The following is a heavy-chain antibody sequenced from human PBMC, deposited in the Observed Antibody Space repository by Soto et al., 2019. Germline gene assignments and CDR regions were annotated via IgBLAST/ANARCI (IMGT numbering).Heavy chain of an antibody. CDR2: ISYDGSNK. J-gene: IGHJ6*02. D-gene: IGHD3-10*01. V-gene: IGHV3-30*03. CDR1: GFTFSSYG. CDR3: ARRNQGGSPYYYYYGMDV. Sequence: QVQLVESGGGVVQPGRSLRLSCAASGFTFSSYGMYWVRQAPGKGLEWVATISYDGSNKYYADSVKGRFTISRDNSRNTLYLQMNSLSAEDTAVYYCARRNQGGSPYYYYYGMDVWCQGTTVTVSS.